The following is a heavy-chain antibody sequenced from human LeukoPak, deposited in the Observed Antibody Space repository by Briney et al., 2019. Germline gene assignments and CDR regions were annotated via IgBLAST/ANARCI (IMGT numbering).Heavy chain of an antibody. J-gene: IGHJ4*02. CDR3: ARDLTVYGNNPLYYFDY. D-gene: IGHD4-17*01. Sequence: GGSLRLSCAVSGFTVTSNFMSWVRQAPGKGLEWVSVLYPGGSTYYADSVKGRFTISRDNSKNTLYLQMNSLRAEDTAAYYCARDLTVYGNNPLYYFDYWGQGTLVTVSS. CDR2: LYPGGST. CDR1: GFTVTSNF. V-gene: IGHV3-66*01.